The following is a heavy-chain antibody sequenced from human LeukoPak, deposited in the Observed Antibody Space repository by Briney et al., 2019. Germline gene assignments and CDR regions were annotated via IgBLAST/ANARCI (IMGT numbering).Heavy chain of an antibody. J-gene: IGHJ4*02. V-gene: IGHV4-59*12. D-gene: IGHD6-19*01. Sequence: SETLSLTCTVSGGSITSYHYSWIRQPPGKGLEWIGYIYYSGSTNYNPSLKSRVTISVDTSKNQFSLKLSSVTAADTAVYYCARGPYSSGWYAFDYWGQGTLVTVSS. CDR3: ARGPYSSGWYAFDY. CDR1: GGSITSYH. CDR2: IYYSGST.